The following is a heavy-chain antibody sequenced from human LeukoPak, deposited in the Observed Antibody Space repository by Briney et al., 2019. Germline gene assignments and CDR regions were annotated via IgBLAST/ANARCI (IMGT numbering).Heavy chain of an antibody. V-gene: IGHV3-30*14. CDR1: GFTFSSYA. CDR3: ARDGSGSPDY. Sequence: GGSLRLSCAASGFTFSSYAMHWVRQAPGKGLEWVAVISYDGSNKYYADSVKGRFTISRDNSKNTLYLQMGSLRAEDMAVYYCARDGSGSPDYWGQGTLVTVSS. D-gene: IGHD3-10*01. CDR2: ISYDGSNK. J-gene: IGHJ4*02.